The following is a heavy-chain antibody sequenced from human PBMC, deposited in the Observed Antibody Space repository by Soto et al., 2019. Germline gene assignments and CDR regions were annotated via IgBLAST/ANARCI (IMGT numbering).Heavy chain of an antibody. J-gene: IGHJ4*02. CDR1: GFTFSTYA. CDR3: ARDLFQYSYGPREFDY. D-gene: IGHD5-18*01. CDR2: VSYDGSNK. Sequence: PGGSLRLSCAASGFTFSTYALHWVSKAPGKGLEWVAVVSYDGSNKYYADSVKGRFTISRDNSKNTLSLQMNSLRDEDTAVYYCARDLFQYSYGPREFDYWGQGTLVTVSS. V-gene: IGHV3-30-3*01.